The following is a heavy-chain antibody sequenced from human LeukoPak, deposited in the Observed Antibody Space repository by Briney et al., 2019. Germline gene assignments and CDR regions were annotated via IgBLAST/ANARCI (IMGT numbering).Heavy chain of an antibody. Sequence: GGSLRLSCAASGFTFSDYYMSWIRQAPGKGLEWVAVISYDGSNKYYADSVKGRFTISRDNSKNTLYLQMNSLRAEDTAVYYCARELGLAVAAPFDYWGQGTLVTVSS. CDR2: ISYDGSNK. CDR1: GFTFSDYY. J-gene: IGHJ4*02. V-gene: IGHV3-30-3*01. CDR3: ARELGLAVAAPFDY. D-gene: IGHD6-19*01.